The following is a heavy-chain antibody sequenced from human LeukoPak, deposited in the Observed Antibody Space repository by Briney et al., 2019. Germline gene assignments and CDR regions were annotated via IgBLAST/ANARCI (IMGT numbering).Heavy chain of an antibody. V-gene: IGHV4-61*01. J-gene: IGHJ4*02. CDR2: INHSGST. Sequence: SETLSLTCTVSGGSVSSGSYYWSWIRQPPGKGLEWIGEINHSGSTNYNPSLKSRVTISVDTSKNQFSLKLSSVTAADTAVYYCARGPLYDYVWGSYRQYFDYWGQGTLVTVSS. CDR1: GGSVSSGSYY. D-gene: IGHD3-16*02. CDR3: ARGPLYDYVWGSYRQYFDY.